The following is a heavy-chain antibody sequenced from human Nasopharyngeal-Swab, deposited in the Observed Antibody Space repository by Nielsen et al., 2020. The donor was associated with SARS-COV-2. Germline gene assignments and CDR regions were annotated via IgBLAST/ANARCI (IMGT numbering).Heavy chain of an antibody. D-gene: IGHD4/OR15-4a*01. CDR3: VRRAFSANYFYFDY. CDR2: IYPADSDS. Sequence: GGSLRLPCKGSGYIFTSYWIGWVRQMPGKGLEWMGIIYPADSDSRYSLSFQGQVSISVDKSISTAYLQWNTLKASDTAIYYCVRRAFSANYFYFDYWGPGTLVTVSS. V-gene: IGHV5-51*01. CDR1: GYIFTSYW. J-gene: IGHJ4*02.